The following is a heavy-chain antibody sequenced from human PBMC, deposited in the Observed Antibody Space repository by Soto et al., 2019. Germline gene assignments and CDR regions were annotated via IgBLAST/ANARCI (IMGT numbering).Heavy chain of an antibody. CDR1: GYTFTSYY. CDR2: INPSGGST. J-gene: IGHJ6*02. V-gene: IGHV1-46*01. Sequence: QVQLVQSGAEVKKPGASVKVSCKASGYTFTSYYMHWVRQAPGQGLEWMGIINPSGGSTSYAQKFQGRVTMTRDTSTSTVYMELSSLRSEDTAVYYCASRRRATIFGGGGMDVWGQGTTVTVSS. D-gene: IGHD3-3*01. CDR3: ASRRRATIFGGGGMDV.